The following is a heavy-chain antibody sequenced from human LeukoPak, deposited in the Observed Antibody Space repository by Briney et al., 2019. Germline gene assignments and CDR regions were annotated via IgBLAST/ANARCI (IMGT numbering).Heavy chain of an antibody. Sequence: SETLSLTCTVSGGSISSSSYYWGWIRQPPGKGLEWIGSIYYSGSTYYNPSLKSRVTISVDTSKNQFSLKLSSVTAADTAVYYCARVRFRLGFHSSGSPGLDYWGQGTLVTVSS. V-gene: IGHV4-39*07. CDR3: ARVRFRLGFHSSGSPGLDY. CDR1: GGSISSSSYY. J-gene: IGHJ4*02. CDR2: IYYSGST. D-gene: IGHD3-22*01.